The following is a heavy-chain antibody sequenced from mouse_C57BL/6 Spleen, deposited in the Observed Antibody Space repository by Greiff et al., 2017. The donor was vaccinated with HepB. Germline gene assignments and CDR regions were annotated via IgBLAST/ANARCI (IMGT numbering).Heavy chain of an antibody. J-gene: IGHJ2*01. V-gene: IGHV1-22*01. Sequence: EVQLQQSGPELVKPGASVKMSCKASGYTFTDYNMHWVKQSHGKSLEGIGYINPNNGGTSYNQKFKGKATLTVNKSASTAYMELRSLTSEDSAVYYCEREGYGYDVGYWGQGTTLTVSS. D-gene: IGHD2-2*01. CDR1: GYTFTDYN. CDR2: INPNNGGT. CDR3: EREGYGYDVGY.